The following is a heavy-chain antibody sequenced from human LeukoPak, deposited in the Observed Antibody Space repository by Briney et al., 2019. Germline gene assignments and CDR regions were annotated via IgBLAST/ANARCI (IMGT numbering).Heavy chain of an antibody. Sequence: PGESLKISCKGSGYSFTSCWIGWVRQMPGKGLEWMGIIYPGDSGARYSPSFQGQVTISVDKSTSTAFLQWSSLKASDTAMYFCARRAYSSSWSYFDYWGQGTLVTVSS. D-gene: IGHD6-13*01. V-gene: IGHV5-51*03. J-gene: IGHJ4*02. CDR1: GYSFTSCW. CDR2: IYPGDSGA. CDR3: ARRAYSSSWSYFDY.